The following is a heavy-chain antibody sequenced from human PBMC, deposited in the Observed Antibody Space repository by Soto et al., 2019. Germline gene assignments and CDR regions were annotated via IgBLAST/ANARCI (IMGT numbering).Heavy chain of an antibody. CDR1: GGSSSRGGYY. V-gene: IGHV4-31*03. Sequence: TLALRCTVSGGSSSRGGYYWDGIREHPGKGLEWIGYIYYSGTTYYNPSLKSRVTISVDTSKNQFSLKLSSVTAADTAVYYCAASCVGCGGFNYYGMDAWGQGTTVT. CDR2: IYYSGTT. CDR3: AASCVGCGGFNYYGMDA. D-gene: IGHD2-21*01. J-gene: IGHJ6*02.